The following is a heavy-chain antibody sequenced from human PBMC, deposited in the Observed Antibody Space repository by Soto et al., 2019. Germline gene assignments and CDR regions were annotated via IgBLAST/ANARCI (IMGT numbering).Heavy chain of an antibody. CDR2: ISGSGGST. V-gene: IGHV3-23*01. CDR3: AKSRPGITAAGPDY. CDR1: GFTFSNYA. Sequence: PGGSLRLSCAASGFTFSNYAMSWVRQAPGSGLEWVSSISGSGGSTYYADSVKGRFTISRDNSKNTLYLQMNSLRAEDTAVYYCAKSRPGITAAGPDYWGQGTLVTVSS. J-gene: IGHJ4*02. D-gene: IGHD6-13*01.